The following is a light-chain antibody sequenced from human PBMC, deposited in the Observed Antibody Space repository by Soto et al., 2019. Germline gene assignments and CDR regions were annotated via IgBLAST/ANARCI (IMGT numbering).Light chain of an antibody. J-gene: IGLJ2*01. CDR2: DVS. CDR3: SSYTSSSARLVV. Sequence: QSALTQPASVSGSPGQSITISCTGTSSDAGGYNYVSWYQQHPGKAPKLMIYDVSYRPSGVSNRFSGSKSGNTASLTISGRQAEDEADYYCSSYTSSSARLVVFGGGTKLTVL. V-gene: IGLV2-14*01. CDR1: SSDAGGYNY.